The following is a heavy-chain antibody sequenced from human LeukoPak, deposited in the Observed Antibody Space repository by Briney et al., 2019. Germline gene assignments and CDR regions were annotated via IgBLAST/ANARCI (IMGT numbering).Heavy chain of an antibody. CDR1: GGTFSSYA. D-gene: IGHD3-22*01. Sequence: SVKVSCKASGGTFSSYAISWVRQAPGQGLEWVGGIIPIFGTANYAQKFQGRVTITADESTSTAYMELSSLRSEDTAVYYCARGHDSSGYPGDYWGQGTLVTVSS. CDR3: ARGHDSSGYPGDY. V-gene: IGHV1-69*13. J-gene: IGHJ4*02. CDR2: IIPIFGTA.